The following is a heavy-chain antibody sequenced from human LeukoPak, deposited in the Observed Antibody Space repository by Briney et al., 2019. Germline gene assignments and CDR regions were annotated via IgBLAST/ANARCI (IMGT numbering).Heavy chain of an antibody. CDR2: INHSGST. Sequence: SETLSLTCAVYGGTFSGYYWSWIRQPPGKGLEWIGEINHSGSTNYNPSLKSRVTISVDTSKNQFSLKLSSVTAADTAVYYCARGRQNIVATRRGNWFDPWGQGTLVTVSS. D-gene: IGHD5-12*01. CDR3: ARGRQNIVATRRGNWFDP. CDR1: GGTFSGYY. J-gene: IGHJ5*02. V-gene: IGHV4-34*01.